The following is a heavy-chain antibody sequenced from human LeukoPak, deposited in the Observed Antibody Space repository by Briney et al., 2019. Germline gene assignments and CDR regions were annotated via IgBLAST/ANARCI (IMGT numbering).Heavy chain of an antibody. CDR3: ARGLRYYYYYYMDV. V-gene: IGHV3-20*04. CDR1: GFTFDDYG. Sequence: GGSLRLSCAASGFTFDDYGMNWVRQAPGKGLEWISGIHWNGDTTNYAASVEGRFTISRDNAKNSLYLQMNSLRAEDTALYYYARGLRYYYYYYMDVWGKGTKVTVSS. J-gene: IGHJ6*03. D-gene: IGHD3-9*01. CDR2: IHWNGDTT.